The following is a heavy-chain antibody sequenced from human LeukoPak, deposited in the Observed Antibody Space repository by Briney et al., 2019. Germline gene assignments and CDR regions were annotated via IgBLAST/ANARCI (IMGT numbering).Heavy chain of an antibody. D-gene: IGHD3-22*01. CDR2: ISYDGSNK. CDR3: ANGVNYYDSSGYVY. Sequence: GRSLRLSCAASGFTFSSYGMHWVRQAPGKGLEWVAVISYDGSNKYYADSVKGRFTISRDNSKNTLYLQMNSLRAEDTAVYYCANGVNYYDSSGYVYWGQGTLVTVSS. CDR1: GFTFSSYG. V-gene: IGHV3-30*18. J-gene: IGHJ4*02.